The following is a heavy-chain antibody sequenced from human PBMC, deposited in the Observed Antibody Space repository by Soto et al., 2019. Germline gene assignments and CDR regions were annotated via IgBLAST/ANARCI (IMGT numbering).Heavy chain of an antibody. CDR3: AKDPWYYDNSGQQAGYFEY. CDR1: VFTFSSYA. D-gene: IGHD3-22*01. V-gene: IGHV3-23*01. CDR2: ISGSGGST. Sequence: VGPLRLSCASSVFTFSSYARSLVLNAPCKWLEWVSRISGSGGSTYYADSVKGRFTISRDNSKNTLYLQMNSLTAEDTAVYYCAKDPWYYDNSGQQAGYFEYWGQGTLVTVSS. J-gene: IGHJ4*02.